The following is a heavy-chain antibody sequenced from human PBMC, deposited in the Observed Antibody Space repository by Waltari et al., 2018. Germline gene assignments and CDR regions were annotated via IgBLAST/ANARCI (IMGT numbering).Heavy chain of an antibody. CDR3: ARDAPDDYGDD. J-gene: IGHJ4*02. CDR2: ICCSSSYI. V-gene: IGHV3-21*01. CDR1: GFTFSSYS. Sequence: EVQLVESGGGLVKPGGSLRLSCAASGFTFSSYSMNWVRQAPGKGLEWLSSICCSSSYIYYANSVKGRFTISRDNAKNSLYQQMNGPRAEDTAVYYCARDAPDDYGDDRGQGTLVTVSS.